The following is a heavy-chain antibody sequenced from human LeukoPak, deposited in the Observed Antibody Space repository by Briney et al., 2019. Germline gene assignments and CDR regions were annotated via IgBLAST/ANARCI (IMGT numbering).Heavy chain of an antibody. J-gene: IGHJ4*03. V-gene: IGHV3-23*01. D-gene: IGHD4-17*01. CDR2: ISGSSGLT. Sequence: GGSLRLSCAASGFTFSNYAMSWVRQAPGRGQEWVSAISGSSGLTYYADSVKGRFTISRDNSKNTLFLQMNSLRAEDTAVYYCARDRSTVTGYFDYWGQGNMVTVSS. CDR1: GFTFSNYA. CDR3: ARDRSTVTGYFDY.